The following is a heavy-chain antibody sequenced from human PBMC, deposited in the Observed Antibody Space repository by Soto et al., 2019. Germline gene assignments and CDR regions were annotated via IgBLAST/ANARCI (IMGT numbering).Heavy chain of an antibody. CDR3: ARESDYDDLDP. J-gene: IGHJ5*02. CDR2: INAGNGNT. Sequence: GASVKVSCKASGYTFTSYGISWVRQAPGQGLEWMGWINAGNGNTKYSQKFQGRVTITRDTSASTAYMELSSLRSEDTAVDYCARESDYDDLDPWGQGYLVTFSS. D-gene: IGHD4-17*01. V-gene: IGHV1-3*01. CDR1: GYTFTSYG.